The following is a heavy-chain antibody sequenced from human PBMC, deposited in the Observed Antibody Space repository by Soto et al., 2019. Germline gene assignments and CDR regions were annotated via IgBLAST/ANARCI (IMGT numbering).Heavy chain of an antibody. V-gene: IGHV5-51*01. CDR2: IYPGDSDS. CDR3: ARQKGRMVDV. Sequence: LGESLKISCKGSGYSFTSYWIGWVRQMPGKGLEWIVSIYPGDSDSRYSPSFQGQVTISADKSISTAYLQCSSLKASDTAMYYCARQKGRMVDVGGQGTTVTVSS. J-gene: IGHJ6*02. CDR1: GYSFTSYW.